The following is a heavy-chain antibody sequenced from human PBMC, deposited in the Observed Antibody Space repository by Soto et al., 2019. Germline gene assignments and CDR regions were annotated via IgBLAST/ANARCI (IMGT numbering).Heavy chain of an antibody. CDR1: GFTFSSYD. V-gene: IGHV3-13*01. D-gene: IGHD2-15*01. CDR3: ARESLGYCSGGSCYSDAFDI. Sequence: GGSLRLSCAASGFTFSSYDMHWVRQATGKGLEWVSAIGTAGDTYYPGSVKGRFTISRENAKNSLYLQMNSLRAGDTAVYYCARESLGYCSGGSCYSDAFDIWRQGTMVTVSS. CDR2: IGTAGDT. J-gene: IGHJ3*02.